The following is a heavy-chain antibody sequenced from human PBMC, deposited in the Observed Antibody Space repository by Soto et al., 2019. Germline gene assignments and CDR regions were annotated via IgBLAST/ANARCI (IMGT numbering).Heavy chain of an antibody. V-gene: IGHV1-18*01. CDR1: GDTFTNFG. CDR3: ARERGLTVSTLLGY. D-gene: IGHD2-21*01. Sequence: HLVQSGPEVKKPGASITVSCKTSGDTFTNFGLSWVRQAPGQGLEWMGWIATYNSNRNYAQKFQGRLTLTTDTSTSTAYMELKSLRYDDTAVYYCARERGLTVSTLLGYWGQGTLVTVSS. CDR2: IATYNSNR. J-gene: IGHJ4*02.